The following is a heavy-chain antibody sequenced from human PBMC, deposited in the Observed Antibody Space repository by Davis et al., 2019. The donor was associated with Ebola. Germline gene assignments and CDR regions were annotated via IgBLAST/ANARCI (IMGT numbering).Heavy chain of an antibody. J-gene: IGHJ4*02. Sequence: SETLSLTCTVSGGSVSSYYWSWIRQPPGKGLEWIGYISYSGSTNYNPSLKSRATISIDASRNQFSLKLSSVTAADTAVYYCARGRWEVRFEYWGQGTLVTVSS. D-gene: IGHD1-26*01. V-gene: IGHV4-59*02. CDR2: ISYSGST. CDR3: ARGRWEVRFEY. CDR1: GGSVSSYY.